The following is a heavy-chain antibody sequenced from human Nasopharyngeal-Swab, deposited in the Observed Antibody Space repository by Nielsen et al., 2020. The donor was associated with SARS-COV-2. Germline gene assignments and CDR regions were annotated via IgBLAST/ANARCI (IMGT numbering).Heavy chain of an antibody. V-gene: IGHV3-48*02. Sequence: GESLKISCAASGFTFSSYAMSWVRQAPGKGLEWVSYISSSSSTIYYADSVKGRFTISRDNAKNSLYLQMNSLRDDDTAVYYCARDPQSYYYYYGMDVWGQGTTVTVSS. J-gene: IGHJ6*02. CDR2: ISSSSSTI. CDR3: ARDPQSYYYYYGMDV. CDR1: GFTFSSYA.